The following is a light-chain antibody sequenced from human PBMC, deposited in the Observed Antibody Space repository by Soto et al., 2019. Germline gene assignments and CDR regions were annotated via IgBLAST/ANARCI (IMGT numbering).Light chain of an antibody. V-gene: IGKV4-1*01. CDR3: QQYYSTVYT. Sequence: DIVMTQSPDSLAVSLGERATFNCRSSQGVLARSNKKNYLAWYQQKPGQPPKLLIYWASTRQSGVPDRFSGSRSGTDFTLTISSLQAEDVAVYYCQQYYSTVYTFGQGTKLEIK. CDR2: WAS. J-gene: IGKJ2*01. CDR1: QGVLARSNKKNY.